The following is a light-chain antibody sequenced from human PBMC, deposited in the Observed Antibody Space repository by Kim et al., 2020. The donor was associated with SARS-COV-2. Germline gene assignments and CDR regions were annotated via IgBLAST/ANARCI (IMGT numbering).Light chain of an antibody. CDR2: DVN. Sequence: QSALTQPRSVSGSPGQSVTISCTGTSSDVGGYNFVSWYQQRPGKAPKFMIYDVNKRPSGVPDRFSGSKSGNTASLTISGLQADDEADYYCCSFAGSYFLFGGGTQLTVL. CDR3: CSFAGSYFL. J-gene: IGLJ2*01. CDR1: SSDVGGYNF. V-gene: IGLV2-11*01.